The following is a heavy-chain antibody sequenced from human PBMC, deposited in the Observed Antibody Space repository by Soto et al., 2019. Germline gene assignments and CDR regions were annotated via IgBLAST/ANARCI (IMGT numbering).Heavy chain of an antibody. Sequence: SLRLSCAASGFTFSSYGMHWVRQAPGKGLEWVAVIWYDGSNKYYADSVKGRFTISRDNSKNTLYLQMNSLRAEDTAVYYCARGVVISGHFDYWGQGTLVTVS. J-gene: IGHJ4*02. V-gene: IGHV3-33*01. CDR3: ARGVVISGHFDY. CDR1: GFTFSSYG. D-gene: IGHD3-3*01. CDR2: IWYDGSNK.